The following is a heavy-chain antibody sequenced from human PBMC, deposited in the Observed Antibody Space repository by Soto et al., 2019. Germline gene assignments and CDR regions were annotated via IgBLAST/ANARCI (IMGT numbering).Heavy chain of an antibody. CDR2: IIPIFGTA. CDR1: GYTFTSYA. J-gene: IGHJ5*02. Sequence: GASVKVSCKASGYTFTSYAMHWVRQAPGQGLEWMGGIIPIFGTANCAQKFQGRVTITADKSTSTAYMELSSLRSEDTAVYYCAQRGPRNWFDPWGQGTLVTVSS. V-gene: IGHV1-69*06. CDR3: AQRGPRNWFDP.